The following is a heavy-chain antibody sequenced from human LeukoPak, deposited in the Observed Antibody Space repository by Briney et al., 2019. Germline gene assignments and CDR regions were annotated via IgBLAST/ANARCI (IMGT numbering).Heavy chain of an antibody. CDR1: GGSISSSSYY. D-gene: IGHD2-2*01. V-gene: IGHV4-39*01. CDR2: IYYSGST. Sequence: SGTLSLTCTVSGGSISSSSYYWGWIRQPPGKGLEWIGSIYYSGSTYYNPSLKSRVTISVDTSKNQFSLKLSSVTAADTAVYYCARHSSSTSCYFLPWGQGTLVTVSS. CDR3: ARHSSSTSCYFLP. J-gene: IGHJ5*02.